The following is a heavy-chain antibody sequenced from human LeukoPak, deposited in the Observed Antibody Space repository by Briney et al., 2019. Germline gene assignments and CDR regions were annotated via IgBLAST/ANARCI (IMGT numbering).Heavy chain of an antibody. D-gene: IGHD6-13*01. CDR2: IYYSGST. V-gene: IGHV4-59*01. CDR3: ARDGGSSSWEIDY. CDR1: GGSISSYY. Sequence: SETLSLTCTVSGGSISSYYWSWIRQPPGKGLEWIGYIYYSGSTNYNPSLKSRVTISVDTSKTHFSLKLSSVTAADTAVYYCARDGGSSSWEIDYWGQGTLVTVSS. J-gene: IGHJ4*02.